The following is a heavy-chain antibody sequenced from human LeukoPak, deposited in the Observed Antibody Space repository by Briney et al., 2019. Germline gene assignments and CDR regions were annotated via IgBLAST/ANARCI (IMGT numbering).Heavy chain of an antibody. CDR1: GFIFSGYT. V-gene: IGHV3-30-3*01. CDR3: ARVSTSPGHWYFDL. CDR2: MSYDGNTK. Sequence: GRSLRLSCAASGFIFSGYTMHWVRQAPGEGLEWVAVMSYDGNTKYYADSVKGRFTISRDNSKKTLYLQMNSLRVEDTTVYFCARVSTSPGHWYFDLWGRGTLVTVSS. D-gene: IGHD1-14*01. J-gene: IGHJ2*01.